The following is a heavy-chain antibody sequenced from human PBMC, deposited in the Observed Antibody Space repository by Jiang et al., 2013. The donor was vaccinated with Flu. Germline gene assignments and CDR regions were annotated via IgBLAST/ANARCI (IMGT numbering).Heavy chain of an antibody. CDR2: IFPIFGTR. Sequence: SGAEVKKPGSSVKVSCKASGGTFSSYVINWVRQAPGQGLEWMGGIFPIFGTRDYAQNFQGRVTITADESMTTAYMELSGLRSEDTAVYYCARDKGYCSDHNRRFDQWGQGTLVTVSP. J-gene: IGHJ4*02. CDR3: ARDKGYCSDHNRRFDQ. CDR1: GGTFSSYV. V-gene: IGHV1-69*01. D-gene: IGHD2-15*01.